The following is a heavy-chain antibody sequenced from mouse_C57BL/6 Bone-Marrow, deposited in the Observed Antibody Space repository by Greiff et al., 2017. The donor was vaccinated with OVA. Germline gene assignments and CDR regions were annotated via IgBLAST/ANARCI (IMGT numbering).Heavy chain of an antibody. Sequence: VQLQQSGPVLVKPGASVKMSCKASGYTFTDYYMNWVKQSHGKSLEWIGVINPYNGGTSYNQKFKGKATLTVDKSSRTAYMELNSLTSEDSAVYYCASLTERDYAMDYWGQGTSVTVSS. CDR3: ASLTERDYAMDY. D-gene: IGHD4-1*01. J-gene: IGHJ4*01. V-gene: IGHV1-19*01. CDR1: GYTFTDYY. CDR2: INPYNGGT.